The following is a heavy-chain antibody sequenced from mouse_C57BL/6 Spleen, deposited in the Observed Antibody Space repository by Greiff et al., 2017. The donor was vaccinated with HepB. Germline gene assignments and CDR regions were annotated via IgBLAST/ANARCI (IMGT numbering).Heavy chain of an antibody. CDR2: INPGSGGT. Sequence: VQLQQSGAELVRPGTSVKVSCTASGYAFTNYLIEWVKQRPGQGLEWIGVINPGSGGTNYNEKFKGKATLTADKSTSTAYMQLSSLTSEDSAVYFCARRGRTVVARGAMDYWGQGTSVTVSS. CDR1: GYAFTNYL. V-gene: IGHV1-54*01. CDR3: ARRGRTVVARGAMDY. J-gene: IGHJ4*01. D-gene: IGHD1-1*01.